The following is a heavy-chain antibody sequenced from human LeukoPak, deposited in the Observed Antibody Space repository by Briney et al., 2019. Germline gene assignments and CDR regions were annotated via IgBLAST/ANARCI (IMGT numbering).Heavy chain of an antibody. CDR1: GYTFTSYG. D-gene: IGHD3-22*01. Sequence: ASVKVSCKASGYTFTSYGISWVRQAPGQGLEWMGWISAYNGNTNYAQKLQGRVTMTTDTSTSTAYMELRSLRSDDTAVYYCARGTYYYDSSGYYYILDYWGQGTLVTVSS. CDR3: ARGTYYYDSSGYYYILDY. J-gene: IGHJ4*02. CDR2: ISAYNGNT. V-gene: IGHV1-18*01.